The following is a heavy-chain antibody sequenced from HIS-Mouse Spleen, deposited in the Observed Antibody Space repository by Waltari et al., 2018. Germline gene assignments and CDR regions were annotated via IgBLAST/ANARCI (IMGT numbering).Heavy chain of an antibody. Sequence: QLQLQESGPGLVKPSETLSLTCTVSGGSISSSSYYWGWIRQPPGKGLEWIGRIYYRGITYYNPSLKSRVTISVDTSKNQFSLKLSSVTAADTAVYYCARDPRWNDGIDYWGQGTLVTVSS. V-gene: IGHV4-39*07. J-gene: IGHJ4*02. CDR2: IYYRGIT. D-gene: IGHD1-1*01. CDR1: GGSISSSSYY. CDR3: ARDPRWNDGIDY.